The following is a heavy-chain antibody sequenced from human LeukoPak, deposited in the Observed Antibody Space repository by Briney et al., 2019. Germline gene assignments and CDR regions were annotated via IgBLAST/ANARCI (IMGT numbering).Heavy chain of an antibody. V-gene: IGHV4-39*01. J-gene: IGHJ4*02. CDR2: MYYDGST. D-gene: IGHD1-26*01. CDR3: ARRSDSGSDDGEDYFDY. Sequence: SETLSLTCTVSGGSIYSTTFYCGWIRQPPVKGLEWIGSMYYDGSTYHNPSLKSRGTISVDTSNNQFSLKLTSVTAADTAVYFCARRSDSGSDDGEDYFDYWGQGTLVTVSS. CDR1: GGSIYSTTFY.